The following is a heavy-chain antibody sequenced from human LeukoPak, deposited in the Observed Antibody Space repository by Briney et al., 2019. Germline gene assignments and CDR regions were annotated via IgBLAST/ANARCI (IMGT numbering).Heavy chain of an antibody. CDR1: GFTFSSYS. CDR2: ISSSSSYI. J-gene: IGHJ4*02. D-gene: IGHD3-9*01. V-gene: IGHV3-21*01. CDR3: ARGDDILTGYYMVDY. Sequence: GGSLRLSCAASGFTFSSYSMNWVRQAPGKGLEWVSSISSSSSYIYYADSVKGRFTISRDNAKNSLYLQMNSLRAEDTAVYYCARGDDILTGYYMVDYWGQGTLVTVSS.